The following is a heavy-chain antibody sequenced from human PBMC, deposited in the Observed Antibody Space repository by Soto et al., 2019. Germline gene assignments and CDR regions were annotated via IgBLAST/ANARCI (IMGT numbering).Heavy chain of an antibody. Sequence: QVQLQESGPGLVKPSETLSLTCSVSGGSFSSYYWSWIRQPPGKGLEWLGSIGYSGDTNDNPSLKSRVTISLSAANSQFSLTVNSGTAADTAVYYCARAQTSWQWFFDLWGRGTLVTVSS. CDR3: ARAQTSWQWFFDL. V-gene: IGHV4-59*01. J-gene: IGHJ2*01. D-gene: IGHD2-2*01. CDR2: IGYSGDT. CDR1: GGSFSSYY.